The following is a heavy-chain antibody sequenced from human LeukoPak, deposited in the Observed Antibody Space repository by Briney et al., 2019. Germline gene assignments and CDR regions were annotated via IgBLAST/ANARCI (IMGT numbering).Heavy chain of an antibody. CDR3: ARVPNFYDNKGYFDY. CDR2: IDWGDDK. Sequence: SGPALVKPTQTLTLTCTFSGFSLTISGMCVSWIRQPPGKALEWLARIDWGDDKYYSTSLKTRLTISKDTSKNQVVLTVTNMDPVDTATYYCARVPNFYDNKGYFDYWGQGILVTVSS. J-gene: IGHJ4*02. V-gene: IGHV2-70*11. CDR1: GFSLTISGMC. D-gene: IGHD3-22*01.